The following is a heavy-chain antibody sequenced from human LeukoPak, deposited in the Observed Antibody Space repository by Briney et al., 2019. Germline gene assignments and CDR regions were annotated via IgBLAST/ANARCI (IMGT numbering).Heavy chain of an antibody. CDR3: ARYGVPYYYYYMDV. Sequence: SETLSLTCTVSGGSIGGYYWSWIRQPPGKGLQWIGYIFYSGRTNYNPSLKSRVTISVDTSKKQISLNLSSVTAADTATYYCARYGVPYYYYYMDVWGKGTTVTVFS. CDR1: GGSIGGYY. V-gene: IGHV4-59*01. J-gene: IGHJ6*03. CDR2: IFYSGRT. D-gene: IGHD4-17*01.